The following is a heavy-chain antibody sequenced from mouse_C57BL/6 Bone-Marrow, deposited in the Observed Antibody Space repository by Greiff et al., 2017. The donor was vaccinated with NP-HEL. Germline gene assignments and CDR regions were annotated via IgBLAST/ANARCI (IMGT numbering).Heavy chain of an antibody. J-gene: IGHJ3*01. V-gene: IGHV1-81*01. Sequence: VQLQQSGAELARPGASVKLSCKASGYTFTSYGISWVKQRTGQGLEWIGEIYPRSGNTYYNEKFKGKATLTADKSSSTAYMELRSLTSEDSAVYFCARTPGVYYYGSSYPFADWGQGTLVTVSA. CDR3: ARTPGVYYYGSSYPFAD. CDR1: GYTFTSYG. CDR2: IYPRSGNT. D-gene: IGHD1-1*01.